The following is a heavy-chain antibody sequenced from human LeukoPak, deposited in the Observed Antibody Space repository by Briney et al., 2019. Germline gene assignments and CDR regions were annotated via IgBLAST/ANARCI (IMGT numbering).Heavy chain of an antibody. CDR3: AKGAGNTMIVVVTTAAFDP. D-gene: IGHD3-22*01. CDR2: ISGSGSST. V-gene: IGHV3-23*01. J-gene: IGHJ5*02. Sequence: GGSLRLSCAASGFTFSSYAMSWVRQAPGKGLEWVSVISGSGSSTYYADSVKGRFTISRDNSKNTLYLQMNSLRAEDTAVYYCAKGAGNTMIVVVTTAAFDPWGQGTLVTVSS. CDR1: GFTFSSYA.